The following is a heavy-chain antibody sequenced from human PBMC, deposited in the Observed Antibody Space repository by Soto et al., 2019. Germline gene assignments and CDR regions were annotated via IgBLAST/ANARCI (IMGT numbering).Heavy chain of an antibody. D-gene: IGHD1-1*01. CDR3: ARVGRGTGGGVGY. CDR1: GYTFTSYD. CDR2: LNPHTGNA. V-gene: IGHV1-8*01. Sequence: QVQLVQSGAEVKKPGASVKVSCKASGYTFTSYDIHWVRQAPGQGPAWMGWLNPHTGNAASAQKFQGRVTMTRNTSISTAYMQLSSLRSEDTAVYVCARVGRGTGGGVGYWGQGTVVSVSS. J-gene: IGHJ4*02.